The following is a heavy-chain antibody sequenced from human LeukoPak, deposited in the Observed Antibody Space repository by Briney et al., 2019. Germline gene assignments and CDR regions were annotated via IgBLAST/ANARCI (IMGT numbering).Heavy chain of an antibody. CDR2: ISWNSSSI. Sequence: GGSLRLSCAASGFTFDDYAMHWVRQAPGKGLEWVSGISWNSSSIGYADSVKGRFTISRDNAKNSLYLQMNSLRAEDTALYYCAEDIGYGGKGGYFDYWGQGTLVTVSS. V-gene: IGHV3-9*01. D-gene: IGHD4-23*01. CDR3: AEDIGYGGKGGYFDY. J-gene: IGHJ4*02. CDR1: GFTFDDYA.